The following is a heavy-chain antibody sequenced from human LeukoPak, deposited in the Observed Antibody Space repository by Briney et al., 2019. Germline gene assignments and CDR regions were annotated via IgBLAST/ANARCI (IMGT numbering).Heavy chain of an antibody. V-gene: IGHV3-66*01. CDR2: IYSGGST. CDR1: GFTFSSYW. Sequence: GGSLRLSCAASGFTFSSYWMHWVRQAPGKGLEWVSVIYSGGSTYYADSVKGRFTISRDNSENTLYLQMNSLRAEDTAVYYCASDELWFGEGYFDYWGQGTLVTVSS. J-gene: IGHJ4*02. D-gene: IGHD3-10*01. CDR3: ASDELWFGEGYFDY.